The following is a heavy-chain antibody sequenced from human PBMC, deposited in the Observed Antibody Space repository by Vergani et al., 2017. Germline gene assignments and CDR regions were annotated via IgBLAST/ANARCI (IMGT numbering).Heavy chain of an antibody. Sequence: QVQLQQWGAGLLKPSETLSLTCVVYGGSFSGYYWSWIRQPPGKGLEWIGEINHSGNSNYNPSLKSRVTISVDTSKNQFSLKLSSVTAADTAVYYCARGRIATAGPNVDYWGQGTLVTVSS. D-gene: IGHD6-13*01. V-gene: IGHV4-34*01. CDR1: GGSFSGYY. CDR2: INHSGNS. CDR3: ARGRIATAGPNVDY. J-gene: IGHJ4*02.